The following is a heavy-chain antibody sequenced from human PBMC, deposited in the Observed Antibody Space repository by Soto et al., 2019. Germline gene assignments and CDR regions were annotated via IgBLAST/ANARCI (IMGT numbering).Heavy chain of an antibody. D-gene: IGHD2-15*01. J-gene: IGHJ6*02. CDR3: AKDRGGGYSFYILDV. Sequence: QMHLVESGGGVVQPGRSLRLSCAASGFIFGSYGMHWVRQAPGKGLEWVALISYDVSKIYYADSVKGRFTISRDDSKDMLYLQMTNLRSEDTAVYYCAKDRGGGYSFYILDVWGQGTTVTVSS. CDR1: GFIFGSYG. V-gene: IGHV3-30*18. CDR2: ISYDVSKI.